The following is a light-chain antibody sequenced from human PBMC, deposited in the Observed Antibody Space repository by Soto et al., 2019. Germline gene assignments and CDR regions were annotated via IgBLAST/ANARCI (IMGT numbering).Light chain of an antibody. V-gene: IGKV3-15*01. CDR1: QSVSNN. Sequence: EIVMTQSPATLSVSPGERAILSCRASQSVSNNLAWYQQKPGQATSLLIYHASTRASGIPARFSGSGSGTEFTLTISSLQSEDFAVYYCQQYNEWPLTFGGGTKVEIK. CDR3: QQYNEWPLT. CDR2: HAS. J-gene: IGKJ4*01.